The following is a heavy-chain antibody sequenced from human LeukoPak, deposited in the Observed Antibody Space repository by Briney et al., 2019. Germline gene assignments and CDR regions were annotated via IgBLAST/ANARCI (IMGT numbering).Heavy chain of an antibody. CDR1: GVSFSGYY. Sequence: SETLSLTCAVYGVSFSGYYWSWIRQPPGKGLEWVGEINHSGSTNYNPSLKSRVTISVDTSKNQFSLKLSSVTAADTAVYYCASNACSGGSCYVGYYSDYWGQGTLVTVSS. D-gene: IGHD2-15*01. CDR2: INHSGST. V-gene: IGHV4-34*01. CDR3: ASNACSGGSCYVGYYSDY. J-gene: IGHJ4*02.